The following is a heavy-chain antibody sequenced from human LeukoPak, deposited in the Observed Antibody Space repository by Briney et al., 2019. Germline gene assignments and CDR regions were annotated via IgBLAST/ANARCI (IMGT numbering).Heavy chain of an antibody. CDR1: GYTFTGYY. CDR3: ARDLSMVRGVIRLVS. CDR2: INPNSGGT. D-gene: IGHD3-10*01. J-gene: IGHJ5*02. Sequence: GASVKVSCKTSGYTFTGYYMHWVRQAPGQGLEWMGCINPNSGGTSYAQKFQGRVTMTRDTSISTGYMELSRLRSDDAAVYYCARDLSMVRGVIRLVSWGQGTLVTVSS. V-gene: IGHV1-2*02.